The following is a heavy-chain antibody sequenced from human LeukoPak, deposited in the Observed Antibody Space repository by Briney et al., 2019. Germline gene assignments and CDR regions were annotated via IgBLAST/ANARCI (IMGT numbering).Heavy chain of an antibody. D-gene: IGHD3-22*01. J-gene: IGHJ4*02. CDR2: ISGSGGST. CDR3: AKDSSGYYRPFDY. V-gene: IGHV3-23*01. Sequence: PGGSLSPSLAASGFTFSGFAMSWVRQAPGKGLEGVSSISGSGGSTYYADSVKGRFAISRDNSKNTLYLQMNSLRDEDTAVYYCAKDSSGYYRPFDYWGQGTLVTVSS. CDR1: GFTFSGFA.